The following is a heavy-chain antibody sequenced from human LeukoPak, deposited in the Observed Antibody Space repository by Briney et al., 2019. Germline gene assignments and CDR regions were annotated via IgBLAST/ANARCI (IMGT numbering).Heavy chain of an antibody. Sequence: GGSLRLSCAASGFTFSSYAVSWVRQAPGRGLEWVSAISGGGDNTYYADSVKGRFTISRDNSKNTLYLHMNSLRAEDTAVYYCAKERGSLPAGQNRFDYWGQGTLVTVSS. D-gene: IGHD2-2*01. V-gene: IGHV3-23*01. J-gene: IGHJ4*02. CDR2: ISGGGDNT. CDR1: GFTFSSYA. CDR3: AKERGSLPAGQNRFDY.